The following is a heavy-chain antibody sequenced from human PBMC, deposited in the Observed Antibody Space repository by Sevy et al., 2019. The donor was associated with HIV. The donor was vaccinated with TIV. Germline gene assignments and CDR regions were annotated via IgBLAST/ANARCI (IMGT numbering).Heavy chain of an antibody. V-gene: IGHV3-15*01. CDR3: TKRGSSSSKYYFDY. CDR1: GFTFSNAW. D-gene: IGHD6-13*01. J-gene: IGHJ4*02. Sequence: GGSLRLSCAASGFTFSNAWMSWVRQAPGKGLEWVGRIKSKTDGGTTDYAAPGKGRFTISRVDSKNTLNLQMNSLKTEDTAVYYCTKRGSSSSKYYFDYWGQGTLVTVSS. CDR2: IKSKTDGGTT.